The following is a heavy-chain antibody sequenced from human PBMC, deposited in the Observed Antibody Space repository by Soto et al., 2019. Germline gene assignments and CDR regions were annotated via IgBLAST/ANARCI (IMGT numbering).Heavy chain of an antibody. V-gene: IGHV1-18*04. CDR3: ARDKRPTFYYNGMDL. J-gene: IGHJ6*02. CDR1: CYTFISYG. Sequence: ASVKVSCKASCYTFISYGVNWVRQAPGQGLEWMGWISPYNDNTNYARKVQGRVTLTTDTSASTAYMELRSLTSDDTAVYYCARDKRPTFYYNGMDLWGQGTTVTVSS. CDR2: ISPYNDNT.